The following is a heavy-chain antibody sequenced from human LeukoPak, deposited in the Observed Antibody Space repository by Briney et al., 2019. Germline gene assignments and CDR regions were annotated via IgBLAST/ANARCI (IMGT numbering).Heavy chain of an antibody. CDR1: GVSISSGDSL. Sequence: SQTLALTFSVSGVSISSGDSLWSWIRQSPGRGLEWIGYIRTSGSTLYNVSLKSRVTISADASRNQFSLKLDSVTAADTAVYFCARDPRGGAGASFDVWGRGRMVTVSS. D-gene: IGHD4-17*01. CDR3: ARDPRGGAGASFDV. CDR2: IRTSGST. J-gene: IGHJ3*01. V-gene: IGHV4-31*03.